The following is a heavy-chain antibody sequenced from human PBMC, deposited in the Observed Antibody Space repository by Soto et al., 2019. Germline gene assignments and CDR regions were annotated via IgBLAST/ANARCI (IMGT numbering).Heavy chain of an antibody. CDR2: ISAYNGNT. D-gene: IGHD2-15*01. J-gene: IGHJ3*02. CDR1: GYTFTSYG. Sequence: QVQLVQSGAEVKKPGASVKVSCKASGYTFTSYGISWVRQAPGQGLEWMGWISAYNGNTNYAQKLHGRVTMTTDTSTSTAYMELRSLRSDDTAVYYCARSIIGYCSGGSCYAYFDIWGQGTMVTVSS. CDR3: ARSIIGYCSGGSCYAYFDI. V-gene: IGHV1-18*01.